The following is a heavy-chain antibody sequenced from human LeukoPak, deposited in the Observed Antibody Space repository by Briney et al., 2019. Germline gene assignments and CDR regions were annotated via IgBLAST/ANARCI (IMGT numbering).Heavy chain of an antibody. Sequence: GGSLRLSCAASRFIFSSYAMNWVRQAPGKGLEWVSSISGSGGSTYYADSVKGRFTFSRDNSKNTLYLQMNSLRAEDTAVYYYAKTPSSGYYFDQWGQGTLVTVSS. CDR3: AKTPSSGYYFDQ. CDR2: ISGSGGST. V-gene: IGHV3-23*01. J-gene: IGHJ4*02. CDR1: RFIFSSYA. D-gene: IGHD5-12*01.